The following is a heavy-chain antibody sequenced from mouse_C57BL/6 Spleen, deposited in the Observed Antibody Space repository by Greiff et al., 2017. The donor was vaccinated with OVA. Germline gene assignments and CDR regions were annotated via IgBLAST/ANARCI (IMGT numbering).Heavy chain of an antibody. Sequence: EVQLQQSGPELVKPGASVKISCKASGYSFTGYYMNWVKQSPEKSLEWIGEINPSTGGTTYNQKFKAKATLTVDKSSSTAYMQLKSLTSEDSAVYYCASPHELGRDYWGQGTTLTVSS. V-gene: IGHV1-42*01. CDR3: ASPHELGRDY. CDR2: INPSTGGT. J-gene: IGHJ2*01. CDR1: GYSFTGYY. D-gene: IGHD4-1*01.